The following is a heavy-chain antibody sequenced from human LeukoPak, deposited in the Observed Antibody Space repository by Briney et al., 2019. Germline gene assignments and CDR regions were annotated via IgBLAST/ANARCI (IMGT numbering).Heavy chain of an antibody. Sequence: SETLSLTCTVSGGPISSGSYYWSWIRQPAGKGLEWIGRIYTSGSTNYNPSLKSRVTISVDTSKNQFSLKLSSVTAADTAVYYCARAGYCSSTSCFPNWFDPWGQGTLVTVSS. D-gene: IGHD2-2*01. V-gene: IGHV4-61*02. CDR1: GGPISSGSYY. CDR3: ARAGYCSSTSCFPNWFDP. CDR2: IYTSGST. J-gene: IGHJ5*02.